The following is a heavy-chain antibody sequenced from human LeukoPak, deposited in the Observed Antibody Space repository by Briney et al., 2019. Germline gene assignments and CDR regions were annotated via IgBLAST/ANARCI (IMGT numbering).Heavy chain of an antibody. V-gene: IGHV4-59*11. CDR3: ARDYYDSRGEAFDI. Sequence: SETLSLTCTVSGDSIGSHYWSWFRQPPGKGLEWIGYIFYVGSTNYNPSLKSRVTISVDTSKNQFSLKLNSVTAADTAVYYCARDYYDSRGEAFDIWGQGTMVTVSS. D-gene: IGHD3-22*01. CDR1: GDSIGSHY. J-gene: IGHJ3*02. CDR2: IFYVGST.